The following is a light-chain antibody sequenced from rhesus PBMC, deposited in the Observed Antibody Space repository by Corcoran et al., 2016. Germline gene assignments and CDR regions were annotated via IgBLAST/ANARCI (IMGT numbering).Light chain of an antibody. CDR3: QQYIHWPLT. CDR1: QSVSSY. V-gene: IGKV3S9*01. J-gene: IGKJ3*01. Sequence: EIVMTQSPATLSLSPGERATLSCRASQSVSSYVAWYQQKPEPAPRPLIYGVSHRAPGIPDRFSGSGSGTAFTLMISSLEPEDFALYFCQQYIHWPLTFGPGTKLDLK. CDR2: GVS.